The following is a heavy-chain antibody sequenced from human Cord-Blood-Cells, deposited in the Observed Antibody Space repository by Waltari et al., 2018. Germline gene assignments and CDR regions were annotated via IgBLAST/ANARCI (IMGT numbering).Heavy chain of an antibody. CDR2: IIPIFGTA. CDR1: GGTFSSYA. Sequence: QVQLVQSGAAVKKPGSSVKVSCKASGGTFSSYAISWVRQAPGQGLEWMGGIIPIFGTANYAQKFQGRVTITADESTSTAYMELSSLRFEDTAVYYCASRPNYLGPWYFDLWGRGTLVTVSS. J-gene: IGHJ2*01. D-gene: IGHD7-27*01. CDR3: ASRPNYLGPWYFDL. V-gene: IGHV1-69*01.